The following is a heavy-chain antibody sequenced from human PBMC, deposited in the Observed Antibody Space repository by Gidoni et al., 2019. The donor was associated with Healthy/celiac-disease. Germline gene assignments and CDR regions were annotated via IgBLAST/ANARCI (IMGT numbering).Heavy chain of an antibody. CDR1: GFTFSSYA. V-gene: IGHV3-23*01. CDR2: ISGSGGST. Sequence: EVQLFESVGGLVQPGGSLRLSCAASGFTFSSYAMSWVRQAPGKGLEGVSAISGSGGSTYYADSVKGRFTISRDNSKNTLYLQMNSLRAEDTAVYYCAKERSSWGIAVAGIDYWGQGTLVTVSS. J-gene: IGHJ4*02. CDR3: AKERSSWGIAVAGIDY. D-gene: IGHD6-19*01.